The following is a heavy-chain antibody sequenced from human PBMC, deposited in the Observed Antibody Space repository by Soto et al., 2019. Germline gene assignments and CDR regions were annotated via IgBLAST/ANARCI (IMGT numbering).Heavy chain of an antibody. Sequence: WQTLSLTFVISGESVSINSAAWNWIRQSPSRGLEWLGRTYYRSKWYNDYAVSVKSRITINPDTSKNQFSLQLNSVTPEDTAVYYCARVGQSSSSRDYGMDVWGQGTTVTVSS. CDR1: GESVSINSAA. V-gene: IGHV6-1*01. CDR3: ARVGQSSSSRDYGMDV. CDR2: TYYRSKWYN. J-gene: IGHJ6*02. D-gene: IGHD6-6*01.